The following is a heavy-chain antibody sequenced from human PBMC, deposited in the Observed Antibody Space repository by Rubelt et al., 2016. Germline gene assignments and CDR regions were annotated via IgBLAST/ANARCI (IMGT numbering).Heavy chain of an antibody. V-gene: IGHV3-48*04. J-gene: IGHJ6*02. CDR2: ISSSSSTI. CDR3: AGDYSISGSFTTDYYYYGMDV. Sequence: EVQLVESGGGLVQPGGSLRLSCAASGFTFSSYSMNWVRQAPGKGLEWVSYISSSSSTIYYADSVKGRFTISRDNAKNSLYLQMNSLRAEDTAVYYCAGDYSISGSFTTDYYYYGMDVWGQGTTVTVSS. D-gene: IGHD1-26*01. CDR1: GFTFSSYS.